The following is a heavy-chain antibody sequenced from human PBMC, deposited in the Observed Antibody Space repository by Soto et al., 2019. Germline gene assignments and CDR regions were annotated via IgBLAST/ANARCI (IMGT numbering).Heavy chain of an antibody. CDR1: GGSISTDSYN. D-gene: IGHD3-3*01. CDR3: ARFFGNAFDV. CDR2: FYYDGTP. J-gene: IGHJ3*01. V-gene: IGHV4-39*02. Sequence: QLQLQESGPGLVKPSETLSLTCSVSGGSISTDSYNWDWIRQSPGKGLEWIGTFYYDGTPSYNPSLKSQVTISVDTSRNHFSLKVKSVTAADTAMYYCARFFGNAFDVWGQGTMVKVSS.